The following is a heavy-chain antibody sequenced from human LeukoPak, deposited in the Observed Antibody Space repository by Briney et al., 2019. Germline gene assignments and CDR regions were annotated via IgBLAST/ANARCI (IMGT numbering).Heavy chain of an antibody. CDR1: GFTFSTYG. Sequence: PGRSLRLSCAASGFTFSTYGMHWVRQAPGKGLEWVAVISYDGGNKHYADSVKGRFTISRDNSKNTLYLQMNSLRTEDTAVYYCAKEAYYYGSGNYSQAIQHWGQGTLVTVCS. CDR2: ISYDGGNK. D-gene: IGHD3-10*01. V-gene: IGHV3-30*18. J-gene: IGHJ1*01. CDR3: AKEAYYYGSGNYSQAIQH.